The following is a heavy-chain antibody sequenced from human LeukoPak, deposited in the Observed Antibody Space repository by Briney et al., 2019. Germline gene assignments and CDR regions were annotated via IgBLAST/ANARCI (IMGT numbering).Heavy chain of an antibody. CDR1: GGSISSYY. V-gene: IGHV4-59*08. Sequence: ASETLSLTCTVSGGSISSYYWSWIRQPPGEGRERIGYIYYSGGTNYNPSLQSRVPISVDTSKNQCSLKLSSVTAADTAVYYCARPASSGYYYIDYWGQETLLTVSS. CDR3: ARPASSGYYYIDY. CDR2: IYYSGGT. J-gene: IGHJ4*02. D-gene: IGHD3-22*01.